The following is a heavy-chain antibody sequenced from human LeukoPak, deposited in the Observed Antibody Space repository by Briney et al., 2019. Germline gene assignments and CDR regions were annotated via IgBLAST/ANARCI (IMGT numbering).Heavy chain of an antibody. CDR1: GFTFSSYE. CDR3: ASLDGYPSPR. D-gene: IGHD5-24*01. V-gene: IGHV3-48*03. CDR2: ISSSGSTI. J-gene: IGHJ4*02. Sequence: PGGSLRLSCAASGFTFSSYEMNWVRQAPGKGLEWVSYISSSGSTIYYADSVKGRFTISRDNAKNSLYLQMNSLRAEDTAVYYCASLDGYPSPRWGQGTLVTVSS.